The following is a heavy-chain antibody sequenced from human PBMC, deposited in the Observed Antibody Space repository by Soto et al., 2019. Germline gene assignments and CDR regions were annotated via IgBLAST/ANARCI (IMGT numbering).Heavy chain of an antibody. J-gene: IGHJ3*02. Sequence: PGGSLRLSCAASGFTFSSYAMSWVRQAPGKGLEWVSAISGSGGSTYYADSVKCRFTISRDTSKNTLYLQMNSLSAEHTAVYYCANDPQPPYYYDSSGYCAFEIWGQGTMVTVSS. CDR1: GFTFSSYA. V-gene: IGHV3-23*01. CDR3: ANDPQPPYYYDSSGYCAFEI. D-gene: IGHD3-22*01. CDR2: ISGSGGST.